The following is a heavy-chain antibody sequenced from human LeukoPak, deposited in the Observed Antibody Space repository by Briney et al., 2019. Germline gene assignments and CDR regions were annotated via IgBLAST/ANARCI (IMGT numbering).Heavy chain of an antibody. J-gene: IGHJ3*02. D-gene: IGHD3-16*02. CDR2: ISSSCSYI. Sequence: GGSLRLSCAASGFTFSSYSMHWVRQAPGKGLEWVSSISSSCSYIYYADLVKGRFTISRDNAKNSLYLQMNSLRAEDTAVYYCATDRWYYDYVWGSYRPPLGAFDIWGQGTMVTVSS. CDR1: GFTFSSYS. V-gene: IGHV3-21*01. CDR3: ATDRWYYDYVWGSYRPPLGAFDI.